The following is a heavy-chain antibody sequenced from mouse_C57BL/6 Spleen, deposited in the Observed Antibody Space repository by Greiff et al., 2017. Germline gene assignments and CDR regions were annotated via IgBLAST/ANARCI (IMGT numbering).Heavy chain of an antibody. D-gene: IGHD2-3*01. Sequence: EVKLMESGGDLVKPGGSLKLSCAASGFTFSSYGMSWVRQTPDKRLEWVATISSGGSYTYYPDSVKGRFTISRDNAKNTLYLQMSSLKSEDTARYYCASLYDGYFFAYWGQGTLVTVSA. V-gene: IGHV5-6*01. CDR3: ASLYDGYFFAY. CDR1: GFTFSSYG. J-gene: IGHJ3*01. CDR2: ISSGGSYT.